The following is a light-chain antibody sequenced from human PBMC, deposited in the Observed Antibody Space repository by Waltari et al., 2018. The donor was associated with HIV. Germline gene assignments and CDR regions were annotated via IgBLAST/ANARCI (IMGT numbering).Light chain of an antibody. CDR2: DVT. V-gene: IGLV2-14*03. CDR1: SRDIGGSDS. CDR3: TSFTTTTAWV. Sequence: QSALTQPASVSGSLGQSITFSCTGTSRDIGGSDSVSWYQQHPGEAPKIIIYDVTNRPSGISDRFSGSKSGDTASLTISGLQAEDEADYYCTSFTTTTAWVFGGGTKLTVL. J-gene: IGLJ3*02.